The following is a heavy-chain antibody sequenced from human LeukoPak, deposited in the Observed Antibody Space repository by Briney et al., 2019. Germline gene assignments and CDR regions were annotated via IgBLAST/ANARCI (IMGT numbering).Heavy chain of an antibody. CDR1: GFTFSSYA. D-gene: IGHD3-22*01. Sequence: GGSLRLSCAASGFTFSSYAMSWVRQAPGKGLEWVSAISGSGGSTYYADSVKGRFTISRDNAKNSLYLQMNSLRAEDTAVYYCAREYDSSGYSSGGFDYWGQGTLVTVSS. J-gene: IGHJ4*02. CDR3: AREYDSSGYSSGGFDY. V-gene: IGHV3-23*01. CDR2: ISGSGGST.